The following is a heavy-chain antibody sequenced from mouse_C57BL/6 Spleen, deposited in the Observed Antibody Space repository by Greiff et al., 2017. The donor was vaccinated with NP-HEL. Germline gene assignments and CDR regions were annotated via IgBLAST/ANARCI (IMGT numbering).Heavy chain of an antibody. Sequence: QVQLKQSGAELVRPGASVTLSCKASGYTFTDYEMHWVKQTPVHGLEWIGAIDPETGGTAYNQKFKGKAILTADKSSSTAYMELRSLTSEDSAVYYCTRWELGYAMDYWGQGTSVTVSS. J-gene: IGHJ4*01. V-gene: IGHV1-15*01. CDR1: GYTFTDYE. D-gene: IGHD4-1*01. CDR2: IDPETGGT. CDR3: TRWELGYAMDY.